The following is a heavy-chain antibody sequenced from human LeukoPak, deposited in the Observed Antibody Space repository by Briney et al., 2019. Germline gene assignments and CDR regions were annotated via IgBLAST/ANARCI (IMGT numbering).Heavy chain of an antibody. V-gene: IGHV3-23*01. J-gene: IGHJ4*02. CDR2: ISGTGGNT. CDR1: GFTFSSYA. Sequence: GGSLRLSCAASGFTFSSYAMSWVRQAPGKGLEWVSGISGTGGNTYYADSVRGRFTISRDNSKNTLYLQMNSLRVEDTAFYYCAKAYCSTTNCFADYWGQGTLVTVSS. D-gene: IGHD2-2*01. CDR3: AKAYCSTTNCFADY.